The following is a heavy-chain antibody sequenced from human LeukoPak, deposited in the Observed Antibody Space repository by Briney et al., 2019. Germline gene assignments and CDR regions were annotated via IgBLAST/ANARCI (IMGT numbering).Heavy chain of an antibody. CDR2: IIPIFGTA. V-gene: IGHV1-69*13. CDR1: GITFSSYA. Sequence: ASVKVSYKTSGITFSSYAINWVRQAPGQGLEWMGGIIPIFGTANYGQKFQGRVTITADESTSTVNMEMSSLRSEDTAVYYCARMTGYCISTSCYGKNWFDPWGQGTLVTVSS. J-gene: IGHJ5*02. CDR3: ARMTGYCISTSCYGKNWFDP. D-gene: IGHD2-2*01.